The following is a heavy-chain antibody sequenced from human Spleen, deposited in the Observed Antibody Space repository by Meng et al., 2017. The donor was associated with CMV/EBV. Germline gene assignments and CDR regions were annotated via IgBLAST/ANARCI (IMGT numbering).Heavy chain of an antibody. CDR1: GFTFSSYS. J-gene: IGHJ6*02. Sequence: GGSLRLSCAASGFTFSSYSMNWVRQAPGKGLEWVSVIYSGGSTYYADSVKGRFTISRDNSKNMLYLQMNSLRAEDTAVYYCAREGVNYYYGMDVWGQGTTVTVSS. D-gene: IGHD3-22*01. CDR3: AREGVNYYYGMDV. V-gene: IGHV3-53*01. CDR2: IYSGGST.